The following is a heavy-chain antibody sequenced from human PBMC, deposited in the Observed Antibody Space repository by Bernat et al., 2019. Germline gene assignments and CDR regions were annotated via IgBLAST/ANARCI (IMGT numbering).Heavy chain of an antibody. J-gene: IGHJ4*02. Sequence: QLQLQESGPGLVKPSETLSRTCTVSGGSISSSSYYWGWLRQPPGKGLGWIGSIYYSGSTYYNPSLKSRVTISVDTSKNQFSLKLSSVTAADTAVYYCASGTAAGRQYYFDYWGQGTLVTVSS. V-gene: IGHV4-39*01. D-gene: IGHD6-13*01. CDR3: ASGTAAGRQYYFDY. CDR2: IYYSGST. CDR1: GGSISSSSYY.